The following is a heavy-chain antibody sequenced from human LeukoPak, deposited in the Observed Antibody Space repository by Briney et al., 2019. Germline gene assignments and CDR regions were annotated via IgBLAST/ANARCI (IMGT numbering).Heavy chain of an antibody. V-gene: IGHV3-23*01. CDR3: AKSQDGGRLFHFDY. Sequence: GGSLRLSCAASGFTFSSYALSWVRQAPGKGLEWVSVISGSGGSTYSADSVKGRFTISRDNSKNTLYLQMNSLRAEDTAVYFCAKSQDGGRLFHFDYWGQGTLVTVSS. CDR1: GFTFSSYA. D-gene: IGHD1-26*01. J-gene: IGHJ4*02. CDR2: ISGSGGST.